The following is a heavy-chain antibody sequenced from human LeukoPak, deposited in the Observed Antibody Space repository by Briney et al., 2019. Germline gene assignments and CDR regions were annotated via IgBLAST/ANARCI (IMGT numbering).Heavy chain of an antibody. CDR1: GFTFSSYA. J-gene: IGHJ5*02. V-gene: IGHV3-30-3*01. D-gene: IGHD6-13*01. Sequence: GRSLRLSCAASGFTFSSYAMHWVRQAPGKGLEWVAVISYDGSNKYYADSVKGRFTISRDNSKNTLYLQMNSLRAEDTAVYYCARARLQQRVLGLNWFDPWGQGTLVTVSS. CDR3: ARARLQQRVLGLNWFDP. CDR2: ISYDGSNK.